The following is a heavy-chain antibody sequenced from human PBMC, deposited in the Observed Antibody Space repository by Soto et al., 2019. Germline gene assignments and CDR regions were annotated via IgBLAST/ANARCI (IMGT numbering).Heavy chain of an antibody. D-gene: IGHD2-15*01. Sequence: QVQLVQSGAEVQKPGASVKVSCKASGYTFTSYYMHWVRQDPGQGLEWMGIINPSGGSTSYAQKFHGTVTMTRHTSTSTVYMELSSLRSEDTAVYSCAIVPAATAGRVYFDYWGQGALVTVSS. V-gene: IGHV1-46*03. CDR2: INPSGGST. J-gene: IGHJ4*02. CDR3: AIVPAATAGRVYFDY. CDR1: GYTFTSYY.